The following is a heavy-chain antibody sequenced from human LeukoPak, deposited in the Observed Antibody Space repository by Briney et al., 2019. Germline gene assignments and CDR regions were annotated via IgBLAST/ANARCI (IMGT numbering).Heavy chain of an antibody. V-gene: IGHV3-23*01. Sequence: PGGSLRLSCAASGFTFSSYAMSWVRQAPGKGLEWVSAISGSGGSTYYADSVKGRFTISRDNSKNTLYLQMNSLRAEDTAVYYCARDGGVRGAPYHFDFWGQGTLVTVSS. CDR3: ARDGGVRGAPYHFDF. CDR2: ISGSGGST. CDR1: GFTFSSYA. D-gene: IGHD3-10*01. J-gene: IGHJ4*02.